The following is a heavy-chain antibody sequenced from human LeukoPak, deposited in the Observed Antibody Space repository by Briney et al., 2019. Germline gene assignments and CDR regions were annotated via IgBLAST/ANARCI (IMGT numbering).Heavy chain of an antibody. Sequence: PGGSLRLSCAASGFTFSRYGMHWVRQAPGKGPEWMAVISSDGNKKYYIDSVKGRFTISRDNSKNTLYLQMNSLRAEDTAVYYCARNLRPGSSYGYYYGMDVWGQGTTVTVSS. CDR3: ARNLRPGSSYGYYYGMDV. D-gene: IGHD3-10*01. CDR1: GFTFSRYG. V-gene: IGHV3-30*03. J-gene: IGHJ6*02. CDR2: ISSDGNKK.